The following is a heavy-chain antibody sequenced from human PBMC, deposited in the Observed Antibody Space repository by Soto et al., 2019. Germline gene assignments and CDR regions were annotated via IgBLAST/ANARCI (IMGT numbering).Heavy chain of an antibody. CDR2: IYYSGST. D-gene: IGHD3-9*01. Sequence: PSETLSLTCTVSGGSISSYYWSWIRQPPGKGLEWIGYIYYSGSTNYNPSLKSRVTISVDTSKNQFSLKLSSVTAADTAVYYCARGHVLRYFDWFRSDYYYGMDVWGQGTTVTVSS. CDR1: GGSISSYY. J-gene: IGHJ6*02. CDR3: ARGHVLRYFDWFRSDYYYGMDV. V-gene: IGHV4-59*01.